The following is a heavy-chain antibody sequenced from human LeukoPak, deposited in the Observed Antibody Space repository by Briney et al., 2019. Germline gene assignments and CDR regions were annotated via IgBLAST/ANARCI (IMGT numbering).Heavy chain of an antibody. J-gene: IGHJ4*02. V-gene: IGHV3-53*04. CDR1: GCSVSSNY. CDR2: MYSGGCT. CDR3: ARTGVQSKGYFDI. Sequence: AGSLRLTCPASGCSVSSNYMSWVRQAPGKGLEWVSVMYSGGCTYYSDSVKSRFTISIHDSKKTLYLQMNSLTPEDTAVYNCARTGVQSKGYFDIWGQGTLVTVSS. D-gene: IGHD1-1*01.